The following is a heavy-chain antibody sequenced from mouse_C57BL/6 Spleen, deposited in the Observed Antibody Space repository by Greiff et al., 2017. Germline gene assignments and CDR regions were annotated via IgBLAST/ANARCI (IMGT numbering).Heavy chain of an antibody. V-gene: IGHV7-3*01. CDR2: IRNKANGYTT. J-gene: IGHJ2*01. CDR1: GFTFTDYY. CDR3: ARYPNDY. Sequence: EVKVIESGGGLVQPGGSLSLSCAASGFTFTDYYMSWVRQPPGKALEWLGFIRNKANGYTTEYSASVKGRFTISRANSPSILYLQRNALRAEDSATSYCARYPNDYWGQGTTLTVSS.